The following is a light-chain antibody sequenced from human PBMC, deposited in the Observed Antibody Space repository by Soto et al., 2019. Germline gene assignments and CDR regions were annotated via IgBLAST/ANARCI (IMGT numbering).Light chain of an antibody. CDR1: QSVRDSH. CDR3: QEYGSSPGT. V-gene: IGKV3-20*01. J-gene: IGKJ1*01. Sequence: EIVLTQSPGTLSLSPGERATLSCRASQSVRDSHLAWYQQKPGQAPTLLIYETSSRSASIPDRFRGSGSGTEFALTSNRVVPEAVAMYFCQEYGSSPGTFGQGTKVEI. CDR2: ETS.